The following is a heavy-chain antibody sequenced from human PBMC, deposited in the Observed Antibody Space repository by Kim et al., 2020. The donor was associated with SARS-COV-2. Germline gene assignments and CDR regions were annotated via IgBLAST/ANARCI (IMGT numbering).Heavy chain of an antibody. CDR2: ISAYNGNT. V-gene: IGHV1-18*01. Sequence: ASVKVSCKASGYTFTSYGISWVRQAPGQGLEWMGWISAYNGNTNYAQKLQGRVTMTTDTSTSTAYMELRSLRSDDTAVYYCARFVRALIINSGSRLDYLGQGTLVTVSS. D-gene: IGHD3-10*01. J-gene: IGHJ4*02. CDR3: ARFVRALIINSGSRLDY. CDR1: GYTFTSYG.